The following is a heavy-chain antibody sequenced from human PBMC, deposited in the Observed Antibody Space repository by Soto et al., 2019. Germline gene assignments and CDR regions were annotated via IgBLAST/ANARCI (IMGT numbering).Heavy chain of an antibody. CDR1: GYTFTSYT. V-gene: IGHV1-18*01. CDR3: ARSLPWFDP. CDR2: ISANNGNT. J-gene: IGHJ5*02. Sequence: QVRLVHSETEVKKPGASVNVSCKASGYTFTSYTISWVRQAPGQGLEWMGWISANNGNTEFAQKFQDRLTMIADTTTSTAYLELRTLRPDDTAVYYCARSLPWFDPWGQGTLVPVSS.